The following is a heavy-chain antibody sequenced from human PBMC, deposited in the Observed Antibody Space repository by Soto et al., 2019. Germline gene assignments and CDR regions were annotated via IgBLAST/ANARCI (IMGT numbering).Heavy chain of an antibody. V-gene: IGHV3-23*01. D-gene: IGHD2-2*01. Sequence: EVQLLESGGGLEQPGGSLRLSCVGSGHTFHNYAMTWVRQAPGKGLEWVSGISGSGASTYYADSVRGRFTISRDDSKNTLYLQMNSLRAEDTAVYYCAKVSRGIGVVPAALNWGQGTRVTVSS. CDR2: ISGSGAST. CDR3: AKVSRGIGVVPAALN. J-gene: IGHJ4*02. CDR1: GHTFHNYA.